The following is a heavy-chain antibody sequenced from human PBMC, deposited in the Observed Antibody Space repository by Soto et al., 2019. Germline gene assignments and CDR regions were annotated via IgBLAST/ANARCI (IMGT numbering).Heavy chain of an antibody. J-gene: IGHJ4*01. CDR2: INNDGSYT. D-gene: IGHD2-2*02. Sequence: GGSLRLSCAAFGFTFSTYWIHRVRQTPGKGLVWVSLINNDGSYTNYADSVKGRFTISRDNAKNTLYLQMNSLRPEDTAVYYCARVIAPSRSPIDNWGRGSLVTVSS. CDR3: ARVIAPSRSPIDN. V-gene: IGHV3-74*01. CDR1: GFTFSTYW.